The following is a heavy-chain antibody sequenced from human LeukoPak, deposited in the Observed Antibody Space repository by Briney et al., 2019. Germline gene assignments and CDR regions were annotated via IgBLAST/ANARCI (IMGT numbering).Heavy chain of an antibody. CDR2: MNPNSGNT. J-gene: IGHJ6*03. CDR1: GYTFTSYD. V-gene: IGHV1-8*01. D-gene: IGHD3-16*01. Sequence: ASVKVSCKASGYTFTSYDVNWVRQAPGQGLEWMGWMNPNSGNTGYAQKFQGRVTMTRNTSINTAYMELSSLRSEDTAVYYCARGVWVDYYYYYMDVWGKGTTVT. CDR3: ARGVWVDYYYYYMDV.